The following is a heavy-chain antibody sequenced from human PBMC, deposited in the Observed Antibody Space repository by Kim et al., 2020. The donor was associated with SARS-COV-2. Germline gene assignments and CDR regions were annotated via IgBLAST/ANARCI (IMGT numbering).Heavy chain of an antibody. Sequence: SETLSLTCTVSGGSISSSSYYWGWIRQPPGKGLEWIGSIYYSGSTYYNPSLKSRVTISVDTSKNQFSLKLSSVTSADTAVYYCARHQGSSSPAWFDYWG. CDR1: GGSISSSSYY. J-gene: IGHJ4*01. V-gene: IGHV4-39*01. D-gene: IGHD6-6*01. CDR2: IYYSGST. CDR3: ARHQGSSSPAWFDY.